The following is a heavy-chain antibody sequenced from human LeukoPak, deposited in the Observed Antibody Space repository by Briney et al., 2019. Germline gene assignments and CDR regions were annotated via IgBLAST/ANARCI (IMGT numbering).Heavy chain of an antibody. CDR1: GGSFSSGSYY. D-gene: IGHD6-19*01. V-gene: IGHV4-61*01. CDR2: IYYSGST. J-gene: IGHJ4*02. Sequence: SETLSLTCTVSGGSFSSGSYYWSWIRRPPGKGLEWIGYIYYSGSTNYNPSLKSRVTISVDTSKNQFSLKLSSVTAADTAVYYCARALDSSGWNEVRAGIFDYWGQGTLVTVSS. CDR3: ARALDSSGWNEVRAGIFDY.